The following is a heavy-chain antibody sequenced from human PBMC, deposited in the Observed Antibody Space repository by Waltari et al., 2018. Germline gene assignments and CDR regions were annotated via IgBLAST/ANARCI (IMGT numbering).Heavy chain of an antibody. CDR1: GGSISSYY. CDR2: IFYRGST. J-gene: IGHJ3*02. CDR3: ATDGSENYYDSSGYYYEAFDI. D-gene: IGHD3-22*01. Sequence: QVQLQESGPGLVKPSETLPLTCTVSGGSISSYYWSWIRHPPGKELGWIGYIFYRGSTNCTPPPKSRVTISVETSKKQFCLKLSSVTAADTAVYCCATDGSENYYDSSGYYYEAFDIWGQGTMVTVAS. V-gene: IGHV4-59*01.